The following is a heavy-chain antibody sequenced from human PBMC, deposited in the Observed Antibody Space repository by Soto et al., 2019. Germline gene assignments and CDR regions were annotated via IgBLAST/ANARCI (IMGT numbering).Heavy chain of an antibody. Sequence: GGSLRLSCAASGFTFSNDWMSWVRQAPGKGLEWVGRIKSKTDGGKKDYAAPVKGRFTISRDDAKNTLYLQMNSLKTEDTAVYYCTTEGIVVVLAAFDIWGQGTMVTVSS. J-gene: IGHJ3*02. D-gene: IGHD2-15*01. V-gene: IGHV3-15*01. CDR2: IKSKTDGGKK. CDR3: TTEGIVVVLAAFDI. CDR1: GFTFSNDW.